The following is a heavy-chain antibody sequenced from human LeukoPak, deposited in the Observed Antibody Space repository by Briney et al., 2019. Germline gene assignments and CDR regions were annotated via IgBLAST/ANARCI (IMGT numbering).Heavy chain of an antibody. D-gene: IGHD6-13*01. V-gene: IGHV5-51*01. CDR2: IYPGDSDT. J-gene: IGHJ5*02. Sequence: GESLKISCKGSGYSFTSYWIGWVRQMPGKGLEWMGIIYPGDSDTRYSPSFQGQVTISADKSISTAYLQWSSLKASDTAMYYCARERYSSSWGANWLDPWGQGTLVTVSS. CDR1: GYSFTSYW. CDR3: ARERYSSSWGANWLDP.